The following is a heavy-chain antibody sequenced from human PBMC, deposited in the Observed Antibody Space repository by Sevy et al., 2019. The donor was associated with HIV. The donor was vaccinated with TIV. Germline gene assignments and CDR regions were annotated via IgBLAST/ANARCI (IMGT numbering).Heavy chain of an antibody. CDR2: VSRSGTT. D-gene: IGHD1-26*01. CDR3: TRWGEVGASVDY. CDR1: GYSINSGYY. V-gene: IGHV4-38-2*02. Sequence: SETLSLSCTVSGYSINSGYYWGWVWQPPGKGPEWIASVSRSGTTHYNPSLKSRVTVSADTSKNQFSLKLSSVTAADTAVYYCTRWGEVGASVDYWGQGILVTVSS. J-gene: IGHJ4*02.